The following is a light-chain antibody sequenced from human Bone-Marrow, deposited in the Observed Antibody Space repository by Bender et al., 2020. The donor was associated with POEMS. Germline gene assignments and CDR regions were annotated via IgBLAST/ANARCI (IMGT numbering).Light chain of an antibody. CDR1: DSNFGGNN. CDR2: SNY. J-gene: IGLJ2*01. Sequence: QSVLTQPPSASGTPGQSVIISCSGTDSNFGGNNVNWYQHLPGTAPRLVVYSNYQRPSGVPDRFSGSKSGTSASLAISGLRSEGEADYYCAAWVDSLSSVVFGGGTKLTVL. CDR3: AAWVDSLSSVV. V-gene: IGLV1-47*02.